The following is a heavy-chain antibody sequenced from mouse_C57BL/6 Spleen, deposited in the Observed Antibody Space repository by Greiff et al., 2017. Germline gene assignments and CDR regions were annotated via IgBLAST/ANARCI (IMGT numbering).Heavy chain of an antibody. Sequence: QVQLQQSGAELVRPGASVTLSCKASGYTFTDYEMHWVKQTPVHGLEWIGAIDPETGGTAYNQKFKGKAILTADKSSSTAYMERRRLTSEASSVYDCTVYDGFWYFDVWGTGTTVTVSS. CDR1: GYTFTDYE. CDR2: IDPETGGT. CDR3: TVYDGFWYFDV. V-gene: IGHV1-15*01. D-gene: IGHD2-3*01. J-gene: IGHJ1*03.